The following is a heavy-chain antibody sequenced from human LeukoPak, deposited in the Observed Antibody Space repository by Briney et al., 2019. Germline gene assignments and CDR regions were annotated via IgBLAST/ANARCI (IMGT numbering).Heavy chain of an antibody. Sequence: GGSLRLSCAASGFTFDRFTIHWVRQTPGKGLEWVSLINRRGHTFYADSVKGRFTISRDNAKNSLYLQMNSLRAEDTAVYFCARDRSSVTTWVDYWGQGTLVTVSS. CDR1: GFTFDRFT. J-gene: IGHJ4*02. CDR2: INRRGHT. V-gene: IGHV3-43*01. D-gene: IGHD4-17*01. CDR3: ARDRSSVTTWVDY.